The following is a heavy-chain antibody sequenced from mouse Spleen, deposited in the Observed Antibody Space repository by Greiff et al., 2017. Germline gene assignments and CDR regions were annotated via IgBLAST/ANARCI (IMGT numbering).Heavy chain of an antibody. Sequence: DVKLVESGGGLVKLGGSLKLSCAASGFTFSSYAMSWVRQTPEKRLEWVAYISSGSSTIYYADTVKGRFTISRDNAKNTLFLQMTSLRSEDTAMYYCARRLGDYFDYWGQGTTLTVSS. V-gene: IGHV5-17*01. CDR2: ISSGSSTI. CDR1: GFTFSSYA. CDR3: ARRLGDYFDY. J-gene: IGHJ2*01.